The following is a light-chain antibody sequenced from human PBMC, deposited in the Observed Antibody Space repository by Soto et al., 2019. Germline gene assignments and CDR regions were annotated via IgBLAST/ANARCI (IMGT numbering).Light chain of an antibody. J-gene: IGLJ2*01. CDR3: SKERANAYVV. Sequence: QSALTQPASGSGFPGQSITISCTGTSSDVGSYNLVSWYQQHPGKTPKLIIYEVSKRPSGVSNRFSGSESGSTASLTISGLQAEDEADYYCSKERANAYVVFGGGTKVTVL. CDR1: SSDVGSYNL. CDR2: EVS. V-gene: IGLV2-23*02.